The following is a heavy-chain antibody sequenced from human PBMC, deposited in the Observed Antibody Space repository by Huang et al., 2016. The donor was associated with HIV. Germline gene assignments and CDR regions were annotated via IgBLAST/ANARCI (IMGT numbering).Heavy chain of an antibody. V-gene: IGHV1-69*13. CDR2: VIPMFGTP. CDR1: GGTFSKYA. Sequence: QVQLVQSGAEVKTPGSSVKVSCKASGGTFSKYAIRWVRQAHGQGLEWMGGVIPMFGTPNYARKFQGRVTITADDSTSTTYVEVSSLRSEDTALYYCARGQLGSYGDYDVLYWGQGTLVTVSS. CDR3: ARGQLGSYGDYDVLY. D-gene: IGHD4-17*01. J-gene: IGHJ4*02.